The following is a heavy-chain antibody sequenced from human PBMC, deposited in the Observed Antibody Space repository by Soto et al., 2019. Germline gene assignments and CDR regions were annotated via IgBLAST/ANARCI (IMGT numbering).Heavy chain of an antibody. CDR2: IKSKTGGWTR. D-gene: IGHD2-8*02. CDR3: TTDARGGLTGGTGVEY. J-gene: IGHJ4*02. V-gene: IGHV3-15*01. Sequence: EVQLVESGGGLVKPGESLRLSCAASGFTFSKAWMSWVRQAPGKGLEWVGRIKSKTGGWTRDYAPPVRGRVTISRDDSKNTLYLEINSLKTDDTAVYYCTTDARGGLTGGTGVEYWGQGTLVTVSS. CDR1: GFTFSKAW.